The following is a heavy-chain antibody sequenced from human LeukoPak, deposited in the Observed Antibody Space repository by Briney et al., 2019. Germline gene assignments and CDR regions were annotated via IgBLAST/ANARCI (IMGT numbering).Heavy chain of an antibody. J-gene: IGHJ3*02. CDR2: IYYSGST. CDR1: GGSISSYY. D-gene: IGHD3-3*01. V-gene: IGHV4-59*08. CDR3: ARRYDFWSGWIDAFDI. Sequence: SETLSLTCTVSGGSISSYYWSWIPQPPGKGLEWIGYIYYSGSTNYNPSLKSRVTISVDTSKNQFSLKLSSVTAADTAVYYCARRYDFWSGWIDAFDIWGQGTMVTVSS.